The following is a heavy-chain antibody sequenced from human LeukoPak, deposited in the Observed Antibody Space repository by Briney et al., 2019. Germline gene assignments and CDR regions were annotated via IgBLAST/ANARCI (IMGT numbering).Heavy chain of an antibody. CDR1: GGSISSYY. CDR3: ARGHTTVVMGSDAFDI. J-gene: IGHJ3*02. V-gene: IGHV4-59*08. D-gene: IGHD4-23*01. CDR2: IYYSGST. Sequence: PSETLSLTCTVSGGSISSYYWSWIRQPPGKGLEWIGYIYYSGSTNYNPSLKSRVTISVDTSKNQFSLKLSSVTAADTAVCYCARGHTTVVMGSDAFDIWGQGTMVTVSS.